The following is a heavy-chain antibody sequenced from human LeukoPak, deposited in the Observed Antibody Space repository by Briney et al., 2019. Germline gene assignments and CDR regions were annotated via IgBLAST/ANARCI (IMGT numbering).Heavy chain of an antibody. CDR3: ARIRRFPNWFDP. V-gene: IGHV3-66*01. Sequence: GGSLRLSCAASGFTVSSNYMSWVRQAPGKGLEWVSVIYSGGSTYYADSVKGRFTISRDNSKNTLYLQMNSLRAEDTAVYYCARIRRFPNWFDPWAREPWSPSPQ. J-gene: IGHJ5*02. CDR2: IYSGGST. CDR1: GFTVSSNY. D-gene: IGHD2-21*01.